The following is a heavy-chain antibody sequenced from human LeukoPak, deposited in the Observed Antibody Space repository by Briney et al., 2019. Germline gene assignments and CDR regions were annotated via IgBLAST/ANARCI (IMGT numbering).Heavy chain of an antibody. J-gene: IGHJ4*02. D-gene: IGHD5-18*01. Sequence: ASVKVSCKASGYTFSGYYLHWVRQAPGQGLEWMGVINPSGGSTSYAQKFQGRVTMTRDTSTTTVYMELSSLRSEDTAVYYCAREGDTVMARRYFDYWGQGTLVTVSS. CDR1: GYTFSGYY. CDR2: INPSGGST. CDR3: AREGDTVMARRYFDY. V-gene: IGHV1-46*01.